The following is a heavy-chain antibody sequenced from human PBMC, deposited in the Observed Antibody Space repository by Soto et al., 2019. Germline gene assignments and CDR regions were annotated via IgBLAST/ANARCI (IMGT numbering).Heavy chain of an antibody. V-gene: IGHV6-1*01. CDR1: GDSVSSTSAA. CDR3: ARGLDYGDYIYYYYGMDV. CDR2: TYYRSKWYS. J-gene: IGHJ6*02. Sequence: SQTLSLTCAISGDSVSSTSAAWSWIRQSPSRGLEWLGRTYYRSKWYSDYAVSVKSRITINPDTSKNQFSLQLNSVTPEDTAVYYCARGLDYGDYIYYYYGMDVWGQGTTVTVSS. D-gene: IGHD4-17*01.